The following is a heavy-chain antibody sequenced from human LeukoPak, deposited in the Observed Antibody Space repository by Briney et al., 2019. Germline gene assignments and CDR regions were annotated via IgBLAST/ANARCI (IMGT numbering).Heavy chain of an antibody. J-gene: IGHJ4*02. CDR1: GYTFTRYY. CDR3: ARDGWFYYDSSDYSGFDY. CDR2: INPSGGSI. V-gene: IGHV1-46*01. D-gene: IGHD3-22*01. Sequence: ASVKVTCKASGYTFTRYYMHWVRQAPGQGLEWMGIINPSGGSINYAQKFQGGVTMTRDTSTSTVYMELSSLRSEDTAVYYCARDGWFYYDSSDYSGFDYWGQGTLVTVSS.